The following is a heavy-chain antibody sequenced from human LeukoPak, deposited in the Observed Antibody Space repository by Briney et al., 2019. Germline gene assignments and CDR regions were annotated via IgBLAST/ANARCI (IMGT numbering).Heavy chain of an antibody. CDR1: GFTFSSYS. V-gene: IGHV3-21*01. J-gene: IGHJ4*02. D-gene: IGHD3-10*01. CDR3: ARDPHGGLDY. Sequence: AGGSLRLYCAASGFTFSSYSMNWVRQAPGKGLEWVSSISSSSSYIYYADSVKGRFTISRDNAKNSLYLQMNSLRAEDTAVYYCARDPHGGLDYWGQGTLVTVSS. CDR2: ISSSSSYI.